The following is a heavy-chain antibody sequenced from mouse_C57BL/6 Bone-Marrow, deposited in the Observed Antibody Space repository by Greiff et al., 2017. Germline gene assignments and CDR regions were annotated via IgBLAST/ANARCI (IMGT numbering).Heavy chain of an antibody. Sequence: EVKLMESGGGLVQPGGSLKLSCAASGFTFSDYGMAWVRQAPRKGPEWVAFISNLAYSIYYADTVTGRFTISRENAKNTLYLEMSSLRSEDTAMYYCARQEYSNYVNAMDYWGQGTSVTVSS. J-gene: IGHJ4*01. V-gene: IGHV5-15*01. CDR2: ISNLAYSI. D-gene: IGHD2-5*01. CDR1: GFTFSDYG. CDR3: ARQEYSNYVNAMDY.